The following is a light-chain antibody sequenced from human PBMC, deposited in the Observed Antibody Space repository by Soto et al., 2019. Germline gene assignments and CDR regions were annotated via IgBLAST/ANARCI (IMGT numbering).Light chain of an antibody. J-gene: IGKJ1*01. Sequence: DIQMTQSPSSLSASVGDRVTITCRASQSISSYLNWYQQKPGKAPKLLIYAASSLQSGVPSRFSGSGSGKEFTLTISSLQPEDFETYYCQQSYSTPRTVGPGTKV. CDR2: AAS. CDR1: QSISSY. V-gene: IGKV1-39*01. CDR3: QQSYSTPRT.